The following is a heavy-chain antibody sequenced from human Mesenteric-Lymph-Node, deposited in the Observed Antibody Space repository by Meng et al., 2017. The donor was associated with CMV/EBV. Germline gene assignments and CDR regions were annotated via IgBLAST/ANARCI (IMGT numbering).Heavy chain of an antibody. D-gene: IGHD2-2*01. J-gene: IGHJ5*02. CDR1: TSYW. CDR3: ARFMLGHCSSTSCYHNWFDP. CDR2: IYPGDSDT. Sequence: TSYWIGWVRQMPGKGLEWMGIIYPGDSDTRYSPSFQGQVTISADKSISTAYLQWSSLKASDTAMYYCARFMLGHCSSTSCYHNWFDPWGQGTLVTVSS. V-gene: IGHV5-51*01.